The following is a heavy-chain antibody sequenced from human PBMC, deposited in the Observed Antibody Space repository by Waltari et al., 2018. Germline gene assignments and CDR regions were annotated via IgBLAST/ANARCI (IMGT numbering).Heavy chain of an antibody. V-gene: IGHV3-23*04. J-gene: IGHJ4*02. Sequence: EVQLVESGGGLVQPGGSLRLSCAASGFTFSSYAMSWVRQTPGKGLGWFSAMRGSGGSTYYADSVKGRFTISRDNSKNTLYLQMNSLRVEDTAVYYCAKDERFLEWFFFAFMVDWDQGTLVTVSS. CDR3: AKDERFLEWFFFAFMVD. CDR1: GFTFSSYA. D-gene: IGHD3-3*01. CDR2: MRGSGGST.